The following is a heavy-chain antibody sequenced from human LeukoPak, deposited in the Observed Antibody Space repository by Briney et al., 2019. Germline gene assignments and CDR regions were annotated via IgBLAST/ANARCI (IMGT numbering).Heavy chain of an antibody. CDR1: SGSISSSSYY. CDR2: IYYSGST. Sequence: PSETLSLTCTVSSGSISSSSYYWGWIRQPPGKGLEWIGSIYYSGSTYYNPSLKSRVTISVDTSKNQFSLKLSSVTAADTAVYYCARHAFDAFDIWGQGTMVTVSS. J-gene: IGHJ3*02. CDR3: ARHAFDAFDI. V-gene: IGHV4-39*01.